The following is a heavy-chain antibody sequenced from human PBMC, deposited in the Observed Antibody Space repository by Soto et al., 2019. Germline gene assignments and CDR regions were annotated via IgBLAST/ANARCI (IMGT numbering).Heavy chain of an antibody. D-gene: IGHD5-12*01. CDR1: GYSFTSYW. CDR2: IYPGDSDT. Sequence: GESLKISCKGSGYSFTSYWIGWVRQMPGKGLEWMGIIYPGDSDTRYSPSFQGQVTISADKSISTAYLQWSSLKASDTAMYYCARGGYNYVRVYYFDYWGQGTLVTVSS. J-gene: IGHJ4*02. CDR3: ARGGYNYVRVYYFDY. V-gene: IGHV5-51*01.